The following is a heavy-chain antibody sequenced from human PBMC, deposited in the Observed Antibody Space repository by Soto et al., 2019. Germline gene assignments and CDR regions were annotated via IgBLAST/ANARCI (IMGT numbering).Heavy chain of an antibody. Sequence: SLRLSCAASGFTFSSYAMHWVRQAPGKGLEWVAVISYDGSNKYYADSVKGRFTISRDNSKNTLYLQMNSLRAEDTAVYYCARDFEYYGSGSYYPIDYWGQGTLVTVSS. CDR3: ARDFEYYGSGSYYPIDY. J-gene: IGHJ4*02. CDR2: ISYDGSNK. CDR1: GFTFSSYA. V-gene: IGHV3-30-3*01. D-gene: IGHD3-10*01.